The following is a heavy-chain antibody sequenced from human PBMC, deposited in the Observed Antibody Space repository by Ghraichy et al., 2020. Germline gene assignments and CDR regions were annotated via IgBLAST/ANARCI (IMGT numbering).Heavy chain of an antibody. D-gene: IGHD7-27*01. V-gene: IGHV1-2*06. Sequence: ASVKVSCQTSGSTFTGFYIYWVRQAPGQGLEWMGRINPGIGGTDYAQRFQGRVTMTRDTSISTSYMELSSLRSDDTAVYYCARGRTLTDGADAFDIWGQGTLITVSS. CDR1: GSTFTGFY. CDR3: ARGRTLTDGADAFDI. CDR2: INPGIGGT. J-gene: IGHJ3*02.